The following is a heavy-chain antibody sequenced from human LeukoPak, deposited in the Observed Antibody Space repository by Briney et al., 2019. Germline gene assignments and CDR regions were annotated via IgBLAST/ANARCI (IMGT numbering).Heavy chain of an antibody. CDR2: INTDGSIT. J-gene: IGHJ1*01. CDR3: ARVPPSVGEATGEYFQD. Sequence: PGGSLRLSCAASGFTFSTYWMHWVRQAPGKGLLWVSRINTDGSITNYADSVKGRFTISRDNAKNTLYLQMNSLRSEDTAVYYCARVPPSVGEATGEYFQDWGQGTLVTVSS. CDR1: GFTFSTYW. V-gene: IGHV3-74*01. D-gene: IGHD1-26*01.